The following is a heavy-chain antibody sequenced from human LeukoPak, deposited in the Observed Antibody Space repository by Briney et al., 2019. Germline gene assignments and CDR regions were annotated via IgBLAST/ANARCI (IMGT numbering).Heavy chain of an antibody. J-gene: IGHJ5*02. D-gene: IGHD6-13*01. CDR2: IYHSGST. V-gene: IGHV4-30-2*01. Sequence: PSETLSLTCAVSGGSISSGGYSWSWIRQPPGKGLEWIGYIYHSGSTYYNPSLKSRVTISVDRSKNQFSLKLSSVTAADTAVYYCARVVAAAGTSWFDHWGQGTLVTVSS. CDR3: ARVVAAAGTSWFDH. CDR1: GGSISSGGYS.